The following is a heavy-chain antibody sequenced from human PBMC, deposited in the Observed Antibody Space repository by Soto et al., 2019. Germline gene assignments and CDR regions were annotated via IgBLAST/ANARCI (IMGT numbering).Heavy chain of an antibody. V-gene: IGHV3-23*01. D-gene: IGHD3-10*01. CDR3: XXXXXXXXXGFDY. CDR2: ISGSGGTT. Sequence: EVQLLESGGGLVQPGGSLRLSCAATGFTFSTYAMSWVRQXPXXXXEWVSGISGSGGTTYYADSVKGRFTISRDNSQNTLYLQXXXLRXEXXAXXXXXXXXXXXXXGFDYWGQGTLVTVSS. CDR1: GFTFSTYA. J-gene: IGHJ4*02.